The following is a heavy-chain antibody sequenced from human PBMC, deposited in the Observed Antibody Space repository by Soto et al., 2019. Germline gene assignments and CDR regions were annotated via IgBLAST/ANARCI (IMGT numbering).Heavy chain of an antibody. J-gene: IGHJ4*02. D-gene: IGHD3-9*01. CDR2: ISYDGSNK. CDR1: GFSFSSYG. Sequence: PGGSLRLSCAASGFSFSSYGMHWVRQAPGKGLEWVAVISYDGSNKYYADSVKGRFTISRDNSKNTLYLQMNSLRAEDTAVYYCAKRPGAYYDILTGYYTVDYWGQGTLVTVSS. V-gene: IGHV3-30*18. CDR3: AKRPGAYYDILTGYYTVDY.